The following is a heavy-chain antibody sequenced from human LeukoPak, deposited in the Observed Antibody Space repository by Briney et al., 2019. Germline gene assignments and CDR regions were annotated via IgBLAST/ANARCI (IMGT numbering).Heavy chain of an antibody. CDR1: GFTFSSYS. CDR3: ARRYSSGHLDY. CDR2: ISSSSSTI. V-gene: IGHV3-48*04. J-gene: IGHJ4*02. D-gene: IGHD6-19*01. Sequence: GGSLRLSCAASGFTFSSYSMNWVRQAPRKGLEWVSYISSSSSTIYYADSVKGRFTISRDNAKNSLYLQMNSLRAEDTAVYYCARRYSSGHLDYWGQGTLVTVSS.